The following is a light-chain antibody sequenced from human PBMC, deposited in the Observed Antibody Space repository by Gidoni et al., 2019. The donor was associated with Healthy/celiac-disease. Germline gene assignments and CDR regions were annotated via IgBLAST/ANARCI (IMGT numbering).Light chain of an antibody. V-gene: IGKV1-39*01. Sequence: DIQMTQSPSSLSASVGDRVTITCRASQSISGYLNWYQQKPGKAPQLLIYAAASLQSGVPSRFSGSGSGTDFTLTISSLQPEDFATYYCQQSYSTPWTFXQXTKVEIK. J-gene: IGKJ1*01. CDR1: QSISGY. CDR2: AAA. CDR3: QQSYSTPWT.